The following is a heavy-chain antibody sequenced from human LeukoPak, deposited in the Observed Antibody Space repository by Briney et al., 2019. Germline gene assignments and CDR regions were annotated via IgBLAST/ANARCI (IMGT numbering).Heavy chain of an antibody. D-gene: IGHD2-15*01. CDR2: ISAYNGNT. J-gene: IGHJ5*02. V-gene: IGHV1-18*01. Sequence: ASVKVSCKASGYTFTSYGISWVRQAPGQGLEWMGWISAYNGNTNYAQKLQGRVTMTTDTSTSTAYMELRSLRSDDTAVYYCAKNDCSGGSCYFFWFDPWGQGTLVTVSS. CDR1: GYTFTSYG. CDR3: AKNDCSGGSCYFFWFDP.